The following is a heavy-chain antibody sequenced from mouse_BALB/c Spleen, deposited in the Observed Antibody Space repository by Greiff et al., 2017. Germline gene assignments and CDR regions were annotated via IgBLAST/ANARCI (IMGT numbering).Heavy chain of an antibody. Sequence: QVQLQQSGPELVKPGASLRISCKASGYTFTSYYIHWVKQRPGQGLEWIGWIYPGNVNTKYNEKFKGKATLTADKSSSTAYMQLSSLTSEDSAVYFCARSYGNYVPYFDYWGQGTTLTVSS. J-gene: IGHJ2*01. CDR3: ARSYGNYVPYFDY. D-gene: IGHD2-10*02. CDR1: GYTFTSYY. CDR2: IYPGNVNT. V-gene: IGHV1S56*01.